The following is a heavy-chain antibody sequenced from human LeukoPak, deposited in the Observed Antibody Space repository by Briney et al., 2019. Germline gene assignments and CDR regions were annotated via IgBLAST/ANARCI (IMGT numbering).Heavy chain of an antibody. V-gene: IGHV4-59*04. Sequence: SETLSLTCTVSGGSISSYYWSWIRQPPGKGLEWCGYINYSGSTYYNPSLKSRVTISVDTYKNQFSLKLSSVTAADTAVYYCARHAQIRGGYMRRAFDIWGQGTMVTVSS. J-gene: IGHJ3*02. CDR2: INYSGST. D-gene: IGHD3-10*01. CDR1: GGSISSYY. CDR3: ARHAQIRGGYMRRAFDI.